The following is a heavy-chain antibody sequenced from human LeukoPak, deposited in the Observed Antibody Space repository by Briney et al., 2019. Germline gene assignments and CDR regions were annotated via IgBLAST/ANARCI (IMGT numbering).Heavy chain of an antibody. J-gene: IGHJ5*02. Sequence: SVKVSCKASGGTFSSYAISWVRQAPGQGLEWMGGIIPIFGTANYAQKFQGRVTITADKSTSTAYMELSSLRSEDTAVYYCARYCSSTSCYGNWFDPWGQGTLVTVSS. D-gene: IGHD2-2*01. CDR3: ARYCSSTSCYGNWFDP. CDR2: IIPIFGTA. V-gene: IGHV1-69*06. CDR1: GGTFSSYA.